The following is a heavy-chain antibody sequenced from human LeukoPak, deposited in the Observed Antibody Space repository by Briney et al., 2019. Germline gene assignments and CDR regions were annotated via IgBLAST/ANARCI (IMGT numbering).Heavy chain of an antibody. D-gene: IGHD3-9*01. Sequence: GGSLRLSCEASGFTFSSYAMSWVRQAPGKGLEWVSGISGSGDNTFYADSVKGRFTISRDNSKNTLFLQMNSLRAEDTAVYYCAKDIGLANYDILTGPIDYWGQGTLVTVSS. V-gene: IGHV3-23*01. CDR3: AKDIGLANYDILTGPIDY. CDR1: GFTFSSYA. CDR2: ISGSGDNT. J-gene: IGHJ4*02.